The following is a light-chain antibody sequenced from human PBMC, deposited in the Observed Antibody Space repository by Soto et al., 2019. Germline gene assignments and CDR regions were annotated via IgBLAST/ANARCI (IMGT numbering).Light chain of an antibody. CDR1: SGHSSYA. V-gene: IGLV4-69*01. J-gene: IGLJ2*01. CDR2: FNSDGSH. CDR3: QTWGTGIVV. Sequence: QPVLTQSPSASASLGASVKLTCTLSSGHSSYAIAWHQQQPEKGPRYLMKFNSDGSHSKGDGIPDRFSGSSSGAERYLTISRLQSEDEADYYCQTWGTGIVVFGGGTKLTVL.